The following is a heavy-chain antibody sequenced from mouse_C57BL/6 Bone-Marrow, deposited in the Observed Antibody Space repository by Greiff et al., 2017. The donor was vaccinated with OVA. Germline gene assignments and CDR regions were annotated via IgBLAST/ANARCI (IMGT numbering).Heavy chain of an antibody. Sequence: QVQLKQPGAELVRPGTSVKLSCKASGYTFTNYWMHWVKQRPGQGLEWIGVIAPSDSYINYNQKFKGRATLTVDTSSSTAYMHLSSLTSEDSAVYYWAHYGSRLYLHYWGQGTSLTVSS. D-gene: IGHD1-1*01. CDR1: GYTFTNYW. V-gene: IGHV1-59*01. CDR3: AHYGSRLYLHY. CDR2: IAPSDSYI. J-gene: IGHJ2*02.